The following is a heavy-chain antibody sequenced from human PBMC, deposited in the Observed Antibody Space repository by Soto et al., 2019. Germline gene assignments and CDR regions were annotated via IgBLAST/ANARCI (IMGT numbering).Heavy chain of an antibody. CDR2: ISYDGSNK. CDR3: AKPPRMGYYGSEKYGEFDY. V-gene: IGHV3-30*18. Sequence: QVQLVESGGGVVQPARSLRLSCAASGFTFSSYGMHWVRQAPGKGLEWVAVISYDGSNKYYADSVKGRFTISRDNSKNTLYLQMNSLRAEDTAVYYCAKPPRMGYYGSEKYGEFDYWGQGTLVTVSS. J-gene: IGHJ4*02. D-gene: IGHD3-10*01. CDR1: GFTFSSYG.